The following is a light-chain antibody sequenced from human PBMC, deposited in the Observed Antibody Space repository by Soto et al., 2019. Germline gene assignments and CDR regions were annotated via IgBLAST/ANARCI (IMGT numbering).Light chain of an antibody. CDR3: QQYGSSQYT. J-gene: IGKJ2*01. Sequence: EIELTQSPGTLSLSPGERATLSCRASQSVSSSYLAWYQKKPGQAPRLLIYGASSRATGITGRFSGSGSGTDFILSISSLEPEDFAVYYCQQYGSSQYTFGQGTKLEIK. CDR1: QSVSSSY. V-gene: IGKV3-20*01. CDR2: GAS.